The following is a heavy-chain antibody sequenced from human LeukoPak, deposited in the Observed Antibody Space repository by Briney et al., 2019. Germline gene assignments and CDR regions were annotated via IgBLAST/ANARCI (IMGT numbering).Heavy chain of an antibody. V-gene: IGHV4-39*07. D-gene: IGHD6-13*01. J-gene: IGHJ4*02. Sequence: SETLSLTCTVSGGSISSSSYHWGWIRQPPGKGLEWIGSIYYSGSTNYNPSLKSRVTISVDTSKNQFSLKLSSVTAADTAVYYCARRLSVAAGYFDYWGQGTLVTVSS. CDR1: GGSISSSSYH. CDR3: ARRLSVAAGYFDY. CDR2: IYYSGST.